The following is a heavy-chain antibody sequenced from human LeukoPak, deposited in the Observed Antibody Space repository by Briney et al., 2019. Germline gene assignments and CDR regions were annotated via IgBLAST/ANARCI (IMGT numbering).Heavy chain of an antibody. V-gene: IGHV4-59*01. D-gene: IGHD1-20*01. CDR2: IYYSGST. CDR1: GGSISSYY. J-gene: IGHJ3*02. CDR3: ARVITRGVWDAFDI. Sequence: SETLSLTCTVSGGSISSYYWSWIRQPPGKGLEWIGYIYYSGSTNYNPSLKSRVTISVDTSKNQFSLKLSPVTAADTAVYYCARVITRGVWDAFDIWGQGTMVTVSS.